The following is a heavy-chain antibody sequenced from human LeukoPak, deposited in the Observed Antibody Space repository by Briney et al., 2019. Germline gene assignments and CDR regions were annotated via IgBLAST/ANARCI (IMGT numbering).Heavy chain of an antibody. D-gene: IGHD2-15*01. Sequence: SETLSLTCTVSGYSINSGYFWGWVRQPPGEGPEWIGSIFHTGDFYYNPSLRSRVNVSVDKYRNQGSLKVTSVTAADTALYYCARVVASTSIDSWGQGILVTVSS. CDR1: GYSINSGYF. J-gene: IGHJ4*02. V-gene: IGHV4-38-2*02. CDR2: IFHTGDF. CDR3: ARVVASTSIDS.